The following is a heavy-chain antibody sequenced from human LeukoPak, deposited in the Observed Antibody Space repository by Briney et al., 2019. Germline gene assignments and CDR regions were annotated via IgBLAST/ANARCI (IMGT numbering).Heavy chain of an antibody. CDR2: IYTSGST. CDR3: ARGSPSVGATGY. V-gene: IGHV4-4*07. CDR1: GGSISSYY. Sequence: SEALSLTCTVSGGSISSYYWSWIRQPAGKGLEWIGRIYTSGSTNYNPSLKSRVTISVDTSKNQFSLKLSSVTAADTAVYYCARGSPSVGATGYWGQGTLVTVSS. D-gene: IGHD1-26*01. J-gene: IGHJ4*02.